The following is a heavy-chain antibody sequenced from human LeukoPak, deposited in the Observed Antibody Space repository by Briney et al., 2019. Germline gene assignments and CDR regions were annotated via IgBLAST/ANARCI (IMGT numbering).Heavy chain of an antibody. CDR2: IYPGDSDA. CDR3: ARPKGLATAQDAFES. D-gene: IGHD6-13*01. V-gene: IGHV5-51*01. CDR1: GYTFSLYW. J-gene: IGHJ3*02. Sequence: GAPLEISCQGPGYTFSLYWIAWVRQLPRTGMASMASIYPGDSDARYRPPFQGQATIPADKSINTAFLQWSSLKPPDTAKYYCARPKGLATAQDAFESCSQATPVTVYS.